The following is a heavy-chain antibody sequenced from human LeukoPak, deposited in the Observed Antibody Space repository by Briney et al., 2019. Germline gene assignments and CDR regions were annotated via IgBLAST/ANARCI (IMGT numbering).Heavy chain of an antibody. CDR2: IYTGGST. V-gene: IGHV3-53*01. CDR3: ARGGDILLRHCFDP. CDR1: GFTVSSNY. J-gene: IGHJ5*02. Sequence: PGGSLRLSCAASGFTVSSNYMSWVRQAPGKGLEWVSVIYTGGSTYYADSVKGRFTISRDNSKNTLFLQMNSLRAEDTAVYYCARGGDILLRHCFDPWGQGNLVTGSS. D-gene: IGHD3-10*01.